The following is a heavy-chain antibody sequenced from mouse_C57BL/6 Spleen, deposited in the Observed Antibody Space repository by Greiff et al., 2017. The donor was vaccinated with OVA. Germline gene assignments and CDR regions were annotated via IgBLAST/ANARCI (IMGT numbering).Heavy chain of an antibody. CDR3: ARGGRWGYIDV. CDR2: INPSNGGT. V-gene: IGHV1-53*01. CDR1: GYTFTSYW. J-gene: IGHJ1*03. Sequence: QVQLKQPGTELVKPGASVKLSCKASGYTFTSYWMHWVKQRPGQGLEWIGNINPSNGGTNYNEKFKSKATLTVDKSSSTAYMQLSSLTSEDSAVYYWARGGRWGYIDVWGTGTTVTVSS. D-gene: IGHD1-1*02.